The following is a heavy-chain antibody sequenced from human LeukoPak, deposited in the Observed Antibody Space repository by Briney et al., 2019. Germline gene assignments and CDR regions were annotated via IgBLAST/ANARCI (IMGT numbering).Heavy chain of an antibody. Sequence: SETLSLTCAVYGGSFSGYYWSWIRQPPGKGLEWIGEINHSGNTNYNPSLKSRVTISVDTSKNQFSLKLSSVTAADTAIYYCARDFSSSSTVYYYYYMDVWGKGTTVTVSS. CDR3: ARDFSSSSTVYYYYYMDV. J-gene: IGHJ6*03. D-gene: IGHD6-6*01. V-gene: IGHV4-34*01. CDR1: GGSFSGYY. CDR2: INHSGNT.